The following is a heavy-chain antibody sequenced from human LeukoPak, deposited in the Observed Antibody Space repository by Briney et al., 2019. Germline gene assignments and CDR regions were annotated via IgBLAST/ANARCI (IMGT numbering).Heavy chain of an antibody. CDR2: IYYSGST. V-gene: IGHV4-59*08. D-gene: IGHD3-22*01. CDR1: GGSISPYY. Sequence: ASETLSLTCTVSGGSISPYYWSWIRQPPGKGLEWIGSIYYSGSTNYNPSLKSRVTISLDTSKKQFSLKLISVTAADTAVYYCARTSKPYDSSGYCIDYWGQGTLVTVSP. J-gene: IGHJ4*02. CDR3: ARTSKPYDSSGYCIDY.